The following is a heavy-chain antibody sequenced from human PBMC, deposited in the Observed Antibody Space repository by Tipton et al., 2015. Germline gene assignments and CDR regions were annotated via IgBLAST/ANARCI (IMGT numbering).Heavy chain of an antibody. CDR3: ARILPPVLNYYGMDV. Sequence: TLSLTCTVSGGSIRSYYWNWVRQSPGKGLEWIGYIYSSATTSYSSALRSRVTISMDTSKNQFSLNLRSVTAADTAVYYCARILPPVLNYYGMDVWGQGTTVTVSS. CDR1: GGSIRSYY. J-gene: IGHJ6*02. D-gene: IGHD3-9*01. V-gene: IGHV4-4*09. CDR2: IYSSATT.